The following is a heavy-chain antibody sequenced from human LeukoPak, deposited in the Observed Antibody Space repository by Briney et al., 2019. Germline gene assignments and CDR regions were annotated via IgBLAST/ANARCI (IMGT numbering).Heavy chain of an antibody. D-gene: IGHD1-26*01. CDR1: GYTFTSYG. J-gene: IGHJ4*02. CDR3: ATALTGATTHDY. CDR2: INPNSGGT. Sequence: ASVKVSCKASGYTFTSYGISWVRQAPGQGLEWMGRINPNSGGTNYAQKFQGRVTMTEDTSTDTAYMELSSLRSEDTAVYYCATALTGATTHDYWGQGTLVTVSS. V-gene: IGHV1-18*01.